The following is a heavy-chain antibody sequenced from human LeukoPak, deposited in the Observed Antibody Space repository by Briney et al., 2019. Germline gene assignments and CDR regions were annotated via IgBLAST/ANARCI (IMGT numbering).Heavy chain of an antibody. D-gene: IGHD5-24*01. Sequence: PGGSLRLSCAASRFTFSSYWMSWVRQAPGKGLEWVANIKQDGSEKYYVDSVKGRFTISRDNAKNSLYLQMNSLRAEDTAVYYCARSTNYYYYYMDVWGKGTTVTVSS. J-gene: IGHJ6*03. CDR1: RFTFSSYW. CDR3: ARSTNYYYYYMDV. CDR2: IKQDGSEK. V-gene: IGHV3-7*01.